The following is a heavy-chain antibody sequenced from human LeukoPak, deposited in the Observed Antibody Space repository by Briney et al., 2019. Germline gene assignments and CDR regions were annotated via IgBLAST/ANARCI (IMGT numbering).Heavy chain of an antibody. CDR3: ARHGLAGCIGGRCFTSFHFYGMDV. D-gene: IGHD2-15*01. V-gene: IGHV5-51*01. J-gene: IGHJ6*02. CDR1: GYRFNYYW. CDR2: IFSGDSDT. Sequence: GESLNISCKGSGYRFNYYWIGWVRQMPGKGLEWMGIIFSGDSDTKYRPSFQGQVTISADKSISTAYLQWSSLKASDSAIYYCARHGLAGCIGGRCFTSFHFYGMDVWGQGTTVTVSS.